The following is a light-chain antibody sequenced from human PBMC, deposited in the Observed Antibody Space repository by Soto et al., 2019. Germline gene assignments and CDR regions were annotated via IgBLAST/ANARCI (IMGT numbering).Light chain of an antibody. CDR3: CSYAGTYAFV. J-gene: IGLJ2*01. Sequence: QSVLTQPRSVSGSPGQSVTISCTGTSSDVGAYDYVSWYQHHPGKAPKLMIYDVSKRPSGVPDRFSGCKSGNTASLTISGLQAEDEADYYCCSYAGTYAFVFGGGTKLTVL. CDR2: DVS. V-gene: IGLV2-11*01. CDR1: SSDVGAYDY.